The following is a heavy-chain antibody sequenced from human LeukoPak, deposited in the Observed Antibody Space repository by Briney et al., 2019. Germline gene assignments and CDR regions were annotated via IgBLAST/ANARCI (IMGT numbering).Heavy chain of an antibody. D-gene: IGHD3-10*01. CDR1: GFTFSSNW. J-gene: IGHJ5*02. V-gene: IGHV3-74*01. CDR3: ARAPPSLWFGELFEVQYNWFDP. Sequence: GGSLRLSCAASGFTFSSNWMNWVRQAPGKGLVWVSRINSDGSIITYADSVKGRFTISRDNAKNTVYLQMNSLRAEDTAVYYCARAPPSLWFGELFEVQYNWFDPWGQGTLVTVSS. CDR2: INSDGSII.